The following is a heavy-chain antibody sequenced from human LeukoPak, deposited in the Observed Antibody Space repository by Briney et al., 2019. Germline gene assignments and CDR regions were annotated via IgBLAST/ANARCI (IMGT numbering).Heavy chain of an antibody. CDR2: IYSGGST. D-gene: IGHD3-22*01. CDR1: GFTVSSNY. CDR3: ARASDDYDSSGALLDY. J-gene: IGHJ4*02. V-gene: IGHV3-66*01. Sequence: GGSLRLSCAASGFTVSSNYMSWVRQAPGKGLEWVSVIYSGGSTYYADSVKGRFTISRDNSKNTLYLQMNSLRAEDTAVYYCARASDDYDSSGALLDYWGQGTLVTVSS.